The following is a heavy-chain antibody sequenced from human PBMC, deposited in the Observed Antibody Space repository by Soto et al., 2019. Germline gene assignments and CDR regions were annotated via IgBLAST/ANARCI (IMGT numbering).Heavy chain of an antibody. CDR1: GYTFTSYG. CDR3: ARGWIRLWHSNYYYYYGMDV. CDR2: ISAYNGNT. V-gene: IGHV1-18*04. J-gene: IGHJ6*02. D-gene: IGHD5-18*01. Sequence: GASVKVSCKASGYTFTSYGISWVRQAPGQGLEWMGWISAYNGNTNYAQKLQGRVTMTTDTSTSTAYMELRSLRSDDTAVYYCARGWIRLWHSNYYYYYGMDVWGQGTTVTVSS.